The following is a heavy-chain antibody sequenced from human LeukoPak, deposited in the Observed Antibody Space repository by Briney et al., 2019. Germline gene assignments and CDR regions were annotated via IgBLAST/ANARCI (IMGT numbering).Heavy chain of an antibody. CDR3: ARGRYSSGWCHFDY. J-gene: IGHJ4*02. CDR2: IYSGGST. CDR1: GFTVSSNY. D-gene: IGHD6-19*01. Sequence: GRSLRLSCAASGFTVSSNYMSWVRQAPGKGLEWVSVIYSGGSTYYADSVKGRFTISRDNSKNTLYLQMNSLRAEDTAVYYCARGRYSSGWCHFDYWGQGTLVTVSS. V-gene: IGHV3-53*01.